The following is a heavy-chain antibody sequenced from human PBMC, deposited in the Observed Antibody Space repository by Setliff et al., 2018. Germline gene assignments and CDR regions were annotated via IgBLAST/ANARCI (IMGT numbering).Heavy chain of an antibody. CDR1: GGSISSGDHY. CDR2: INHSGST. V-gene: IGHV4-61*08. D-gene: IGHD3-3*01. J-gene: IGHJ4*02. CDR3: ARTYNFWSGYFDY. Sequence: PSETLSLTCTVSGGSISSGDHYWSWIRQPPGKGLEWIGEINHSGSTNDNPSLNSRVTISVDTSKNQFSLKLSSVTAADTAVYYCARTYNFWSGYFDYWGQGTLVTVSS.